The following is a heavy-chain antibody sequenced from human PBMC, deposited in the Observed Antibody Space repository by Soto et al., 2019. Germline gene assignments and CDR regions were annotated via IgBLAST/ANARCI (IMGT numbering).Heavy chain of an antibody. D-gene: IGHD1-20*01. CDR2: IKQDGSEK. V-gene: IGHV3-7*05. CDR3: ARITSPGYFDS. J-gene: IGHJ4*02. Sequence: PGGSVRQSVVDAEFVFRGHCRIRDRQAPGKGLEWVAYIKQDGSEKYYVDSVMGRFTMSRDNTQSSLSLQMNTLRVEDSAVYYCARITSPGYFDSWGQGTLVTVSS. CDR1: EFVFRGHC.